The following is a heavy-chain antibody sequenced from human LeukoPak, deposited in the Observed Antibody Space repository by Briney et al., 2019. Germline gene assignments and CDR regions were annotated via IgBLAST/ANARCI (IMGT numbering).Heavy chain of an antibody. Sequence: GGSLRLSCAASGFTFSSFGISWVRQAPGKGLEWVSAIRGSGGSTYYADSVKGRFTISRDNSKNTLYLQMNTLRVEDTALYYCAKEEGDYSSGSCSEDWGQGSLVTVSS. CDR3: AKEEGDYSSGSCSED. CDR1: GFTFSSFG. V-gene: IGHV3-23*01. CDR2: IRGSGGST. D-gene: IGHD3-10*01. J-gene: IGHJ4*02.